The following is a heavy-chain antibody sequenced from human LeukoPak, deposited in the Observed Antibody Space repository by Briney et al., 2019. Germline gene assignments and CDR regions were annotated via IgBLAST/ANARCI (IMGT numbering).Heavy chain of an antibody. V-gene: IGHV1-2*02. D-gene: IGHD4-23*01. Sequence: ASVKVCCKASGYTFTGCYMHWVRQAPGQGLEWMRWINPNSGGTNYAQKFQGRVTMTRDTSISTAYMELSRLRSDDTAVYYCAAGGASATTVVTPENYWGQGTLVTVSS. CDR2: INPNSGGT. CDR3: AAGGASATTVVTPENY. J-gene: IGHJ4*02. CDR1: GYTFTGCY.